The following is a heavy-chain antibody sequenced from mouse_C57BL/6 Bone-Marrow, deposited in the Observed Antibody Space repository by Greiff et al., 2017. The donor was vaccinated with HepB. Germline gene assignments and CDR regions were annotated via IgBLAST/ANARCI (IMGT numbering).Heavy chain of an antibody. J-gene: IGHJ1*03. CDR2: ISNLAYSI. CDR1: GFTFSDYG. Sequence: DVHLVESGGGLVQPGGSLKLSCAASGFTFSDYGMAWVRQAPRKGPEWVAFISNLAYSIYYADTVMGRFTISRENAKNTLYLEMSSLRSEDTAMYYCARHYYGSSYWYFDVWGTGTTVTVSS. V-gene: IGHV5-15*01. D-gene: IGHD1-1*01. CDR3: ARHYYGSSYWYFDV.